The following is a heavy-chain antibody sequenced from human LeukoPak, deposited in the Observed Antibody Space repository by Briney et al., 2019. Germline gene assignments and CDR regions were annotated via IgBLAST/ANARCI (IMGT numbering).Heavy chain of an antibody. J-gene: IGHJ3*02. CDR3: ARDQGESSGYDAFDI. D-gene: IGHD3-22*01. CDR1: GFTFSSYS. Sequence: PGGSLRLSCAAFGFTFSSYSMTWARQAPGNGLEWVSSISSSSSYIYYADSVKGRFTISRDNAKNSLYLQMNSLRAEDTAVYYCARDQGESSGYDAFDIWGQGTMVSVSS. CDR2: ISSSSSYI. V-gene: IGHV3-21*01.